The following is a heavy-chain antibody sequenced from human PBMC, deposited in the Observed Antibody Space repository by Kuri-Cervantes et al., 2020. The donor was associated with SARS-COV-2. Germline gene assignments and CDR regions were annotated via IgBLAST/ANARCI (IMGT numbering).Heavy chain of an antibody. CDR1: GFTFSRYS. D-gene: IGHD6-13*01. CDR2: INTDGSHK. Sequence: GECMRLSCAASGFTFSRYSMLWVRQAPGKGLEWVSSINTDGSHKNYADSVKERFTISRDNAKNSLYLQMNSLRAEDTAVYYCARCPSSSWYSDAFDIWGQGTMVTVSS. CDR3: ARCPSSSWYSDAFDI. J-gene: IGHJ3*02. V-gene: IGHV3-21*01.